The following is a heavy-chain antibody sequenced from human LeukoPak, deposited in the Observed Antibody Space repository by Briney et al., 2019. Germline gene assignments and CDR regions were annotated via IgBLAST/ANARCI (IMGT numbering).Heavy chain of an antibody. CDR2: INHSGST. D-gene: IGHD3-10*01. J-gene: IGHJ4*02. CDR1: GGSFSGYY. V-gene: IGHV4-34*01. Sequence: NPSETLSLTCAVYGGSFSGYYWSWIRQPPGKGLEWIGEINHSGSTNYNPSLKSRVTISVDTSKNQFSLKLSSVTAADTAVYYCARGGRGPSYGSGSYPRIQRGPQYFDYWGQGTLVTVSS. CDR3: ARGGRGPSYGSGSYPRIQRGPQYFDY.